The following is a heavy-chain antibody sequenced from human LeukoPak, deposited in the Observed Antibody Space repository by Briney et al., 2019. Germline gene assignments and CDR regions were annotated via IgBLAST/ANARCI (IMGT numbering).Heavy chain of an antibody. D-gene: IGHD3-22*01. Sequence: ASVKVSCKASGYTFTSYYMHWVRQAPGQGLEWMGIINPSGGSTSYAQKFQGRVTMTRDTSTSTVYMELSSLRSEGTAVYYCARDYYDSSEVSLFDIWGQGTMVTVSS. CDR2: INPSGGST. V-gene: IGHV1-46*01. CDR1: GYTFTSYY. J-gene: IGHJ3*02. CDR3: ARDYYDSSEVSLFDI.